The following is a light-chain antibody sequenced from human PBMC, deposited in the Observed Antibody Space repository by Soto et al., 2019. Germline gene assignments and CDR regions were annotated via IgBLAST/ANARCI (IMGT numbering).Light chain of an antibody. V-gene: IGKV3-11*01. CDR1: QSVSSY. Sequence: EIVLTQSPATLSLSPGERATLSCRASQSVSSYLAWYQQKPGQAPRLLIYDASNRATGIPARFSGSGSGTDFTLTISSLEPEDFAVYYCQKRSNWPPWTFGQGNKVEIK. CDR3: QKRSNWPPWT. J-gene: IGKJ1*01. CDR2: DAS.